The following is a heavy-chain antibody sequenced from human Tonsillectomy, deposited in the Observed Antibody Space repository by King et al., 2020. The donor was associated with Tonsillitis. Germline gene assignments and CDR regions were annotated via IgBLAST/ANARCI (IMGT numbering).Heavy chain of an antibody. D-gene: IGHD6-19*01. J-gene: IGHJ4*02. CDR2: IYPGDSDT. CDR1: GYSFTSYW. Sequence: VQLVESGAEVKKPGESLKISCKGSGYSFTSYWIGWVRQMPGKGLECMGIIYPGDSDTSYSPSFQGQVTISADKSISTAYLQWSSLKASDTAMYYCARRSIAVAGLYYFDYWGQGTLVTVSS. V-gene: IGHV5-51*01. CDR3: ARRSIAVAGLYYFDY.